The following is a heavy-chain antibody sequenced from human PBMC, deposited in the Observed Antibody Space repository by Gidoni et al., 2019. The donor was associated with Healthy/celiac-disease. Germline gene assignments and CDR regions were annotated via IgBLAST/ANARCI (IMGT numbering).Heavy chain of an antibody. D-gene: IGHD2-2*01. CDR1: GCTFSSYS. CDR3: AREYCSSTSCYFDY. Sequence: EVQLVESGGGLVKPGGSLRLSCAASGCTFSSYSMNWVRQAQGKGLECVSSISSSSSYIYYADSVKGRFTISRDNAKNSLYLQMNSLRAEDTAVYYCAREYCSSTSCYFDYWGQGTLVTVSS. CDR2: ISSSSSYI. J-gene: IGHJ4*02. V-gene: IGHV3-21*01.